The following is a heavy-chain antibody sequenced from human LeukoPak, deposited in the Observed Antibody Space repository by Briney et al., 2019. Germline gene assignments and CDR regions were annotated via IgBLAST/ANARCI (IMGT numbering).Heavy chain of an antibody. CDR2: INPSGGST. J-gene: IGHJ6*03. CDR1: GYTFTSYY. V-gene: IGHV1-46*01. Sequence: ASVKVSCKASGYTFTSYYMHWVRQAPGQGLEWMGIINPSGGSTSYAQKFQGRVTMTRDTSISTAYMELSRLRSDDTAVYYCARGEYSSSSGVYYYYMDVWGKGTTVTVSS. D-gene: IGHD6-6*01. CDR3: ARGEYSSSSGVYYYYMDV.